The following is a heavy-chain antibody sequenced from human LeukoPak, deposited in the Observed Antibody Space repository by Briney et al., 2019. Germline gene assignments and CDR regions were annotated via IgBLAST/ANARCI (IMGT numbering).Heavy chain of an antibody. V-gene: IGHV4-59*08. Sequence: PSETLSLTCTVSGDFIGSVSWSWIRQPPGKGLEYIGSLFHSGDTNYSPSLKSRLTISVDTSKKQLSLKLKSVTAADTAVYYCARLAFYYDRSGPADWYFDLWGRGTLVTVSS. CDR2: LFHSGDT. J-gene: IGHJ2*01. D-gene: IGHD3-22*01. CDR3: ARLAFYYDRSGPADWYFDL. CDR1: GDFIGSVS.